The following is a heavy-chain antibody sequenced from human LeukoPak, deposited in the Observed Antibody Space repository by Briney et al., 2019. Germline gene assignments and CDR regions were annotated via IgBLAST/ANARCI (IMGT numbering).Heavy chain of an antibody. CDR2: IIPIVDIA. D-gene: IGHD5-24*01. CDR3: ARAGDGYNWYFDL. Sequence: SVKVSFKASGGTFSSYAINWVRQAPGQGLEWMGRIIPIVDIANYAQKFQGRVTITADKSTSTAYMELSSLRSEDTAVYYCARAGDGYNWYFDLWGRGTLVTVSS. J-gene: IGHJ2*01. V-gene: IGHV1-69*04. CDR1: GGTFSSYA.